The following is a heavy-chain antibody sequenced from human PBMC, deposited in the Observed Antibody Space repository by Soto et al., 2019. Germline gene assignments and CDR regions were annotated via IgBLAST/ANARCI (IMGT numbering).Heavy chain of an antibody. Sequence: GGSLRLSCAASGFSFSDYAMIWVRQAPGKGLDWVSAVSGSGASTYYADSVRGRFTVSRDNSKNTVYLQMNSRRAEDTAVDNRAKDYHGGRFASYGRGVWGQGTTVTVAS. J-gene: IGHJ6*02. CDR3: AKDYHGGRFASYGRGV. D-gene: IGHD2-2*01. V-gene: IGHV3-23*01. CDR2: VSGSGAST. CDR1: GFSFSDYA.